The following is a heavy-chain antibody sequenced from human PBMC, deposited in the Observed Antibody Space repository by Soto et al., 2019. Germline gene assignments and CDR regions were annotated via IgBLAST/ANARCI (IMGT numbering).Heavy chain of an antibody. D-gene: IGHD1-7*01. CDR3: GRDSTGTTARYYYGMDV. V-gene: IGHV4-59*12. CDR1: GGSISSYY. J-gene: IGHJ6*02. Sequence: SETLSLTCTVSGGSISSYYWRWIRQPPGKGLEWIGYIYYSGSTYYNPSLKSRVTISVDTSKNQFSLKLSSVTAADTAVYYCGRDSTGTTARYYYGMDVWGQGTTVTVSS. CDR2: IYYSGST.